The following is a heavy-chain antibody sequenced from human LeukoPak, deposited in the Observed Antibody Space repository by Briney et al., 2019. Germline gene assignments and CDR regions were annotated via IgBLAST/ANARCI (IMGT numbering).Heavy chain of an antibody. CDR3: AGDEGWTFDI. J-gene: IGHJ3*02. Sequence: GALRLSCAASGFSFSTHWMSWFRQAPGRGLEWVALIKQDGSVIHYVDSVKGRFTISRDNAKNSLSLQMNSLRADDTAAYYCAGDEGWTFDIWGQGTKVTVSS. CDR2: IKQDGSVI. CDR1: GFSFSTHW. D-gene: IGHD5-24*01. V-gene: IGHV3-7*01.